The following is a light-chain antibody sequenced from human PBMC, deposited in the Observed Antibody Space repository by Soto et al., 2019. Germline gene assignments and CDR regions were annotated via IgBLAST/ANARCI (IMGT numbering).Light chain of an antibody. CDR2: DVS. Sequence: QSALTQPASASGSPGQSITISCTGTSSDVGGYNYVSWYQQHPGKAPKLMIYDVSNRPSGVSNRFSGSKSGNTASLTISGLQAEDEADYYCSSYTSSRTLHVVFGGGTELTVL. J-gene: IGLJ2*01. CDR3: SSYTSSRTLHVV. CDR1: SSDVGGYNY. V-gene: IGLV2-14*01.